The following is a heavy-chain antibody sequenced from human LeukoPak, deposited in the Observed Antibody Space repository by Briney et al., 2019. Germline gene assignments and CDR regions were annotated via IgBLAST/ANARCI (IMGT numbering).Heavy chain of an antibody. CDR3: ARARFLYDSSGYYPLYYFDY. CDR2: TYHSGST. V-gene: IGHV4-38-2*02. J-gene: IGHJ4*02. D-gene: IGHD3-22*01. CDR1: GYSISSGYY. Sequence: SETLSLTCTVSGYSISSGYYWGWIRQPPGKGLEWIGSTYHSGSTYYNPSLKSRVTISVDTSKNQFSLKLSSVTAADTAVYYCARARFLYDSSGYYPLYYFDYWGQGTLVTVSS.